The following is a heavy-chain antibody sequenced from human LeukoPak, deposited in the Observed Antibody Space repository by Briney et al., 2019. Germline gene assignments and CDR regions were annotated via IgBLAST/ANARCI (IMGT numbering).Heavy chain of an antibody. D-gene: IGHD6-19*01. CDR2: INPNSGGT. CDR1: GYTFTGYY. V-gene: IGHV1-2*02. CDR3: ATSNSSGRVYYFDY. J-gene: IGHJ4*02. Sequence: ASVKVSCKASGYTFTGYYMHWVRQAPGQGLEWMGWINPNSGGTNYAQKFQGRVTMTEDTSTDTAYMELSSLRSEDTAVYYCATSNSSGRVYYFDYWGQGTLVTVSS.